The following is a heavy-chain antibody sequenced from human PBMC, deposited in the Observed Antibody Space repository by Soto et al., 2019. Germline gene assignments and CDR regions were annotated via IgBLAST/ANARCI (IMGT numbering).Heavy chain of an antibody. D-gene: IGHD3-16*01. V-gene: IGHV1-2*02. J-gene: IGHJ4*02. Sequence: ASVKVSCKASGYTFTDHYIHWLRQAPGQSLEWMGWINPYSGGTHFARKFQDRVTMARDTSKNQFSLKLSSVTAADTAVYYCARAAYGNFDYWGQGTLVTVSS. CDR3: ARAAYGNFDY. CDR1: GYTFTDHY. CDR2: INPYSGGT.